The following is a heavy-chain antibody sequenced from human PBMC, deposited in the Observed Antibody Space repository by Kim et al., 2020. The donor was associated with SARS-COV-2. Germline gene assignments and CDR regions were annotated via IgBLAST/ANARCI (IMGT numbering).Heavy chain of an antibody. CDR1: GITVSSNY. CDR2: IYSGGST. J-gene: IGHJ6*03. D-gene: IGHD6-13*01. V-gene: IGHV3-66*04. CDR3: ASQPDSSRWYYYYYFLDV. Sequence: GGSLRLSCAASGITVSSNYMSWVRQAPGKGLEWIAVIYSGGSTYYADSVKGSVSMSRDHSKNTVVLQMNSLRPEDTAVYYCASQPDSSRWYYYYYFLDV.